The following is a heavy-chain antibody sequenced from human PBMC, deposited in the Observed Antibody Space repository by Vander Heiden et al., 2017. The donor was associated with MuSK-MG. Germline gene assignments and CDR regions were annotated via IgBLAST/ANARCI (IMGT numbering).Heavy chain of an antibody. D-gene: IGHD3-10*01. Sequence: EVQLVQSGAEVKKPGASLRISCKGSGYRFTSYWISCVRQMPGKGLEWMGRIDPSDSYTKQRPSFQCHVTISADKSISTAYLQWSSLKASDTGMYYCVGGSYYFDYWGQGTLGTGSS. CDR2: IDPSDSYT. V-gene: IGHV5-10-1*03. J-gene: IGHJ4*02. CDR1: GYRFTSYW. CDR3: VGGSYYFDY.